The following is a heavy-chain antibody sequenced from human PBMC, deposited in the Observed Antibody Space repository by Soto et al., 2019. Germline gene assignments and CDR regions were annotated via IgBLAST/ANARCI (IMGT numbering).Heavy chain of an antibody. V-gene: IGHV4-39*01. Sequence: SETLSLTCTVSGVSIRASSYYWGWIRQPPGKGLEWIGTIYYNGETFYHPSLESRITMSIHTSKNQFSLNMTSVTAADTAVYYCARHGSYWGQGTLVTVSS. J-gene: IGHJ4*02. CDR3: ARHGSY. CDR1: GVSIRASSYY. CDR2: IYYNGET.